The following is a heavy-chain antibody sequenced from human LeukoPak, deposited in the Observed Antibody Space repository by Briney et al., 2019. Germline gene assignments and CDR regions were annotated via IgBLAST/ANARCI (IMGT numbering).Heavy chain of an antibody. CDR1: GGSIRSDTYY. D-gene: IGHD3-3*01. CDR3: ARGRTYVLRFSMDV. CDR2: IFYNGSP. J-gene: IGHJ6*04. V-gene: IGHV4-39*07. Sequence: SETLSLTCKVSGGSIRSDTYYWGWIRQPPGKGLEWIANIFYNGSPDYNPSLKSRVNISVDTSKNQFSLKLSSVTAADTAVYYCARGRTYVLRFSMDVWGKGTTVTVSS.